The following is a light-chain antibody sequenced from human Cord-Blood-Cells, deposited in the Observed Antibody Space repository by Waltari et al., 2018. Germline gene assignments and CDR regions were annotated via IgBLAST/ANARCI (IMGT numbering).Light chain of an antibody. CDR2: EGS. J-gene: IGLJ2*01. V-gene: IGLV2-23*01. CDR3: CSYAGSSTLV. CDR1: SSDVGSYNL. Sequence: QSALTQPASVSGSPGQSITISCTGTSSDVGSYNLVSCYQQHPGKAPKLMIYEGSKRPSRVSNRFSGSKSGNTASLTISGLQAEDEADYYCCSYAGSSTLVFGGETKLTVL.